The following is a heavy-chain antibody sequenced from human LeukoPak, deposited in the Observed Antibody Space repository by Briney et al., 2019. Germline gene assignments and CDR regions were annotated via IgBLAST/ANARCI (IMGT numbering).Heavy chain of an antibody. V-gene: IGHV4-59*01. J-gene: IGHJ4*02. CDR2: IYYSGST. Sequence: ETLSLTCTVSGGSISSYYWSWIRQPPGKGLEWIGYIYYSGSTNYNPSLTSRVPISVDTSKNQFSLKLSSVTAADTAVYYCARSAGIQLWSYGYWGQGTLVTVSS. CDR3: ARSAGIQLWSYGY. CDR1: GGSISSYY. D-gene: IGHD5-18*01.